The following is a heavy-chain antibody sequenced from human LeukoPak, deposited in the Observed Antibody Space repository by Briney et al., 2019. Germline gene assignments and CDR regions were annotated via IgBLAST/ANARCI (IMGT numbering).Heavy chain of an antibody. D-gene: IGHD1-26*01. Sequence: GGSLRLSCAASGFTLSSYWMSWVRQAPGKGLEWVANIKQDGSEKYYVDSVKGRFTISRDNSKNTLYLQMNSLRAEDTAVYYCARSLGAQGAFDIWGQGTMVTVSS. V-gene: IGHV3-7*03. CDR1: GFTLSSYW. J-gene: IGHJ3*02. CDR3: ARSLGAQGAFDI. CDR2: IKQDGSEK.